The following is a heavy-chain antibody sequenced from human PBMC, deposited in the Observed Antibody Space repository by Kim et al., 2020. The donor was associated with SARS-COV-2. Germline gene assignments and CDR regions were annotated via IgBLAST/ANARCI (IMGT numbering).Heavy chain of an antibody. CDR1: ADDFSAYD. V-gene: IGHV1-69*13. Sequence: SVKVSCKASADDFSAYDFSWVRQAPGQGLEWVGGIIPLLGTTDFAQKLQGRVTITADEPTSTTYMELISLRSDDTAVYYCASSTTKEDASDIWGQGTMATLSS. CDR3: ASSTTKEDASDI. D-gene: IGHD2-2*01. CDR2: IIPLLGTT. J-gene: IGHJ3*02.